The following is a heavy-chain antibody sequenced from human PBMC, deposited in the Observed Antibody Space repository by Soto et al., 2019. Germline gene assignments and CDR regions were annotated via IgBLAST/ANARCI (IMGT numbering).Heavy chain of an antibody. J-gene: IGHJ4*02. D-gene: IGHD4-17*01. CDR3: ARVVDGDYGRIDY. CDR1: GFTFSSYW. Sequence: EVQLVESGGGLVQPGGSLRLSCAASGFTFSSYWMHWVRQAPGKGLVWVSRINSDGSSTSYADSVKGRFTISRDNAKNTLYLKMNSLRAEDTAVYYCARVVDGDYGRIDYWGQGALVTVSS. CDR2: INSDGSST. V-gene: IGHV3-74*01.